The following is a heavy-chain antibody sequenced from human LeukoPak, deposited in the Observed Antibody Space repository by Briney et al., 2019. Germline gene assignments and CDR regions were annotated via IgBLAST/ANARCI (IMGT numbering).Heavy chain of an antibody. J-gene: IGHJ6*03. CDR3: ATTTPIYYYYYYMDV. CDR2: IYYSGST. V-gene: IGHV4-39*01. D-gene: IGHD4-11*01. Sequence: SETLSLTCTVSGGSISSSSYYWGWIRQPPGKGLEWIGSIYYSGSTYYNPSLKSRVTISVDTSKNQFSLKLSSVTAADTAVYYCATTTPIYYYYYYMDVWGKGTTVTVSS. CDR1: GGSISSSSYY.